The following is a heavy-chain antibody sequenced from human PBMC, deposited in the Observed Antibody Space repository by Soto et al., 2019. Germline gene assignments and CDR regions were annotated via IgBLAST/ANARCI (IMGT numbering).Heavy chain of an antibody. V-gene: IGHV3-30-3*01. CDR3: ARDPADQYYFDY. D-gene: IGHD2-2*01. Sequence: HPGGSLRLSCAASGFTFSSYAMHWVRQAPGKGLEWVAVISYDGSNKYYADSVKGRFTISRDNSKNTLYLQMNSLRAEDTAVYYCARDPADQYYFDYWGQGTPVTVSS. CDR1: GFTFSSYA. CDR2: ISYDGSNK. J-gene: IGHJ4*02.